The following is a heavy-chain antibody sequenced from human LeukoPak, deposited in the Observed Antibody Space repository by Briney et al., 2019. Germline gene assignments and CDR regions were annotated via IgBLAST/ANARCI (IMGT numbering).Heavy chain of an antibody. D-gene: IGHD3-22*01. J-gene: IGHJ4*02. CDR2: ISAYNGYT. Sequence: ASVKVSCKGSGYTFSSYGISWVRQAPGQGLEWMGWISAYNGYTHYAQNLQDRVTMTADTSTSTAYMELRSLRSDDTAVYYCARAGHRRYYYDNGYDYWGQGTLVTVSS. CDR3: ARAGHRRYYYDNGYDY. V-gene: IGHV1-18*01. CDR1: GYTFSSYG.